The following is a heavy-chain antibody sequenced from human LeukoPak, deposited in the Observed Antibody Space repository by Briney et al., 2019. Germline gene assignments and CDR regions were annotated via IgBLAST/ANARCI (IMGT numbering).Heavy chain of an antibody. J-gene: IGHJ3*02. CDR1: GFTFSGSA. CDR3: TRPTYDSSGYGAFDI. Sequence: GGSLKLSCAASGFTFSGSAMHWVRQASGKGLEWVGRIRSKANSYATAYAASVKGRFTISRDDSKNTAHLQMDSLKIEDTAVYYCTRPTYDSSGYGAFDIWGQGTLVTVSS. V-gene: IGHV3-73*01. D-gene: IGHD3-22*01. CDR2: IRSKANSYAT.